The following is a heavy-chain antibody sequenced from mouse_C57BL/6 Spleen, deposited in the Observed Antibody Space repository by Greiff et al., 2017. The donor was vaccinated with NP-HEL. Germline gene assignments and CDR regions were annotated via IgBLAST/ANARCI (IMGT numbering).Heavy chain of an antibody. D-gene: IGHD2-1*01. CDR1: GFNIKDDY. J-gene: IGHJ3*01. V-gene: IGHV14-4*01. CDR2: IDPENGDT. Sequence: VQLQQSGAELVRPGASVKLSCTASGFNIKDDYMHWVKQRPEQGLEWIGWIDPENGDTEYASKFQGKATITADTSSNTAYLQLSSLTSEDTAVYYCTTPLLSAYWGQGTLVTVAA. CDR3: TTPLLSAY.